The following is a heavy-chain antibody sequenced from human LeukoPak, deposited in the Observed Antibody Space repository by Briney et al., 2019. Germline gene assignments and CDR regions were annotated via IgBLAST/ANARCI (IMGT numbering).Heavy chain of an antibody. D-gene: IGHD6-13*01. CDR1: GGSISIYY. Sequence: SETLSLTCTVSGGSISIYYWSWIRQPPGKGLEWIGYINYSGSTNYNPSLKSRVTISVDTSKNQFSLKLTSVTAADTAVYYCARGATTAGLRFDYWGQGTLVTVSS. J-gene: IGHJ4*02. V-gene: IGHV4-59*01. CDR3: ARGATTAGLRFDY. CDR2: INYSGST.